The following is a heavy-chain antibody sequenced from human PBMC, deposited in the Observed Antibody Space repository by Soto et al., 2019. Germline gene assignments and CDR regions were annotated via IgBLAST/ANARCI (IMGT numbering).Heavy chain of an antibody. CDR2: ISYDGSNK. CDR1: GFTFSTYA. J-gene: IGHJ4*02. CDR3: GSGRYYTDDY. V-gene: IGHV3-30-3*01. D-gene: IGHD3-10*01. Sequence: PGGSVRLSCAASGFTFSTYAMHWVRQAPGKGLEWVALISYDGSNKYYADSVKGRFTISRDNSKNTLYLQMNSLRAEDTAMYYCGSGRYYTDDYWGQGTLVTVSS.